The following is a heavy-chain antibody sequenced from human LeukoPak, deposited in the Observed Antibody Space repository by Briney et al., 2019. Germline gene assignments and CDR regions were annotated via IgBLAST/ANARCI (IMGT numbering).Heavy chain of an antibody. D-gene: IGHD2-2*01. V-gene: IGHV4-39*01. CDR2: IAYSGST. CDR1: GGSVGSSTYY. CDR3: ARLGFFTSTSCP. J-gene: IGHJ5*02. Sequence: SETLSLTCTVSGGSVGSSTYYWGWIRQPPGKGLEWIASIAYSGSTYNPSLKSRVTISVDTSKNQFSLKLSSVTAADTAVYYCARLGFFTSTSCPWGQGTLVTVSS.